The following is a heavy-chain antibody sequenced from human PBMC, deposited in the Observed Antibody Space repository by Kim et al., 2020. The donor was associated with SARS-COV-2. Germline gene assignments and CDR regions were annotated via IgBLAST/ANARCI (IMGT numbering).Heavy chain of an antibody. J-gene: IGHJ6*02. CDR3: AREGGEGYSGYDGSSGWLVPPYYYYGMDV. D-gene: IGHD5-12*01. CDR2: IKQDGSEK. Sequence: GGSLRLSCAASGFTFSSYWMSWVRQAPGKGLEWVANIKQDGSEKYYVDSVKGRFTISRDNAKNSLYLQMNSLRAEDTAVYYCAREGGEGYSGYDGSSGWLVPPYYYYGMDVWGQGTTVTVSS. CDR1: GFTFSSYW. V-gene: IGHV3-7*01.